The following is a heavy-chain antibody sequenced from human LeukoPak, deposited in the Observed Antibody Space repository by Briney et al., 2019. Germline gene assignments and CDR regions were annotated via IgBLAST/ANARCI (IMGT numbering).Heavy chain of an antibody. CDR3: AREGYNRLDY. J-gene: IGHJ4*02. CDR1: GGSISSYY. D-gene: IGHD5-24*01. Sequence: SETLSLTCTVSGGSISSYYWSWIRQPPGKGLEWIGYIYYSGSTKYNPSLKSRVTISVDTSKNQFSLKLSSVTAADTAVYYCAREGYNRLDYWGQGTLVTVSS. V-gene: IGHV4-4*08. CDR2: IYYSGST.